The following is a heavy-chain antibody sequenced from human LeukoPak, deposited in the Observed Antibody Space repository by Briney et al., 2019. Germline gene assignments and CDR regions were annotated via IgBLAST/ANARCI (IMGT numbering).Heavy chain of an antibody. D-gene: IGHD3-10*01. CDR1: GGSISNYY. CDR2: IYKNGGT. J-gene: IGHJ3*02. V-gene: IGHV4-59*12. Sequence: SETLSLTCTVSGGSISNYYSTWIRQSPGKGLEWIGYIYKNGGTNYNPSLKSRVTISVDTSKKQFSLNLNSVTAADTAVYYCARWGITDVFDIWGQGTMVTVSS. CDR3: ARWGITDVFDI.